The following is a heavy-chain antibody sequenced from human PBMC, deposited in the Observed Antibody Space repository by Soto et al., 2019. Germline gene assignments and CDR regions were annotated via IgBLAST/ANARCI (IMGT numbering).Heavy chain of an antibody. D-gene: IGHD2-2*01. Sequence: EVQLVESGGDLAQPGGSLRLSCAASGFTSTDYSMNWVRQSPGKGLEWVAYIRVTGTITYYADSVKGRFTISRDNAENSLFLQMTSLRAEDTAVYYCVRAECPTCYGFQYWGRGTLVTVSS. CDR2: IRVTGTIT. J-gene: IGHJ1*01. CDR3: VRAECPTCYGFQY. V-gene: IGHV3-48*04. CDR1: GFTSTDYS.